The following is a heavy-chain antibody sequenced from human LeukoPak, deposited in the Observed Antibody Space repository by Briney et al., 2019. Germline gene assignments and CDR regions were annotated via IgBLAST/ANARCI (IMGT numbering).Heavy chain of an antibody. J-gene: IGHJ1*01. CDR2: IRYDESDK. Sequence: GGSLRLSCAASGFSFSTYGMHWVRQAPGKGLQWVAFIRYDESDKYYADSVKGRFTISRDNSKNTVYLQMNSLRADDTAVYYCAKKDRYSSGRSEYFQHWGQGTLVTVSS. CDR1: GFSFSTYG. V-gene: IGHV3-30*02. D-gene: IGHD6-19*01. CDR3: AKKDRYSSGRSEYFQH.